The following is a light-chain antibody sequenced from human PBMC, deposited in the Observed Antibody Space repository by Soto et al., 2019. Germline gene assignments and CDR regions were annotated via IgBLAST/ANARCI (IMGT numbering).Light chain of an antibody. J-gene: IGLJ1*01. CDR1: SSDVGGYNY. CDR2: DVS. CDR3: SSYTSSRTLLYV. V-gene: IGLV2-14*01. Sequence: QSALTQPASVSGSPGQSITISCPGTSSDVGGYNYVSWYQQHPGKAPKLMIYDVSNRPSGVSNRFSGSKSGNTASLTISGLQAEDEADYYCSSYTSSRTLLYVFGTGTKLTVL.